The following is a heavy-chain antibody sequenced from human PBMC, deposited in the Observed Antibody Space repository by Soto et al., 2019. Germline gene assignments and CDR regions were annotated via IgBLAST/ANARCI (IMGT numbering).Heavy chain of an antibody. D-gene: IGHD5-18*01. CDR2: ISYDGSNK. CDR1: GFTFSSYA. J-gene: IGHJ6*02. V-gene: IGHV3-30*04. Sequence: GGSLRLSCAASGFTFSSYAMHWVRQAPGKGLEWVAVISYDGSNKYYADSVKGRFTISRDNSKNTLYLQMNSLRAEDTAVYYCAREGGIQLWPYYYYGMDVWGQGTTVTVS. CDR3: AREGGIQLWPYYYYGMDV.